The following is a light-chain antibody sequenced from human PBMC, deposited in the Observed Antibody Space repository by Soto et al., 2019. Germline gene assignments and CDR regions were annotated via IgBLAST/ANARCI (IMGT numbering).Light chain of an antibody. Sequence: QSVLTQPPSASGTPGQRVTISFSGSSSNIGSNYVYWYQQLPGTAPKLLIYRTNQRPSGVADRFSGSKSGTSASLAISGLRSEDEADYYCAAWDDSLSGVVFGGGTKLTVL. CDR3: AAWDDSLSGVV. J-gene: IGLJ2*01. CDR1: SSNIGSNY. V-gene: IGLV1-47*01. CDR2: RTN.